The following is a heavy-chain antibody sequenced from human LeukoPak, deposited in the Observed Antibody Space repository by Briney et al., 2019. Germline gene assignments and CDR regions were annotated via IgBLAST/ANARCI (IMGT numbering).Heavy chain of an antibody. J-gene: IGHJ4*02. CDR2: INWNGDST. CDR3: ARDLRVVITGSFDS. Sequence: GGSLRLSCAASGFSFDDYGLTWVRQAPGKGLEWVSGINWNGDSTGYADSVKGRFTTSRDNAKNSLYLQMNSLRAEDTALYYCARDLRVVITGSFDSWGQGTLVTVSS. V-gene: IGHV3-20*04. CDR1: GFSFDDYG. D-gene: IGHD3-22*01.